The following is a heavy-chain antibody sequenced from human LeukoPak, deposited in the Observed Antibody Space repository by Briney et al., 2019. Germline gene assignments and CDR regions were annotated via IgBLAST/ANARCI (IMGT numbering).Heavy chain of an antibody. D-gene: IGHD3-9*01. CDR2: ISYDGCTK. Sequence: SGGSLRLSCAASGFTFSSYAMHWVRQGPGKGLEWVAVISYDGCTKYYADSVKGRFTISRDNSKNTLYLQINSLRPEDTAVYYCARGDILTGPYYFDYWGQGILVTVSS. CDR3: ARGDILTGPYYFDY. V-gene: IGHV3-30-3*01. J-gene: IGHJ4*02. CDR1: GFTFSSYA.